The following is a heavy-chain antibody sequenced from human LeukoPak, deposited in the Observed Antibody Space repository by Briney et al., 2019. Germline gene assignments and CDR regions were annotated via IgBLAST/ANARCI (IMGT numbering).Heavy chain of an antibody. CDR1: GFTFSSYA. D-gene: IGHD1-14*01. J-gene: IGHJ4*02. CDR2: ISPDGGNT. CDR3: VPKGTGGY. V-gene: IGHV3-64D*06. Sequence: PGGSLRLSCSASGFTFSSYAMHWVRQAPGKGLEYVSAISPDGGNTYYADSVKGRFSISRDNSKNTLYLQMSSLRPEDTAVYYCVPKGTGGYWGQGTLVTVSS.